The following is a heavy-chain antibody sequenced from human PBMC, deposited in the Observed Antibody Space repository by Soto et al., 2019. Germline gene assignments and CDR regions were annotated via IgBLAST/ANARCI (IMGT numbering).Heavy chain of an antibody. J-gene: IGHJ4*02. V-gene: IGHV4-34*01. CDR2: INHSGST. D-gene: IGHD5-18*01. CDR1: GGSFSGYY. CDR3: ARGRGGYSYGDLYFDY. Sequence: QVQLQQWGAGLLKPSETLSLTCAVYGGSFSGYYWSWIRQPPGKGLEWIGEINHSGSTNYNPSLKSRDTISVDTSKNQFSLKLSSVTAADTAVYYCARGRGGYSYGDLYFDYWGQGTLVTVSS.